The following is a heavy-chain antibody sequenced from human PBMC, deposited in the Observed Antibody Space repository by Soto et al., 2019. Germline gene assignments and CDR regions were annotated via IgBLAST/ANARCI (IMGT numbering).Heavy chain of an antibody. CDR3: VRQYFDFWTDFPDFDY. Sequence: QVQFVQSGTEVKTPGASVKVSCKTSGYTFSKYDISWVRQAPGQGLEWMGLISANSGRANYAQKLQGRVTMTTDTSTSTAYMELGSLRSDDTAVYYCVRQYFDFWTDFPDFDYWGQGTLVTVSS. D-gene: IGHD3-3*01. CDR2: ISANSGRA. V-gene: IGHV1-18*01. J-gene: IGHJ4*02. CDR1: GYTFSKYD.